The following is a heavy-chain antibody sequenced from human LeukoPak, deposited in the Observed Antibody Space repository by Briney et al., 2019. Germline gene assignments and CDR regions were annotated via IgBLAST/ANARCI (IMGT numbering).Heavy chain of an antibody. CDR1: GFTFDDYA. Sequence: GRSLRLSCAASGFTFDDYAMHWVRQAPGKGLEWVSGISWNSGSIGYADSVKGRFTISRDNAKTSLYLQMNSLRAEDTALYYCATSKKIQLWFYFDYWGQGTLVTVSS. CDR3: ATSKKIQLWFYFDY. D-gene: IGHD5-18*01. J-gene: IGHJ4*02. CDR2: ISWNSGSI. V-gene: IGHV3-9*01.